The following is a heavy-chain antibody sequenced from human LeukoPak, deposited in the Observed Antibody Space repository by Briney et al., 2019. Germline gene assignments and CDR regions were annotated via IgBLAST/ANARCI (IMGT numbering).Heavy chain of an antibody. CDR2: ISGSGGST. CDR1: GFTFRSYA. Sequence: GGSLRLSCAASGFTFRSYAMRWVRQAPGKGLEGVAAISGSGGSTYYADSVKGRFTISRDNSKNTLYLQMNSLRAEDTAVYYCAKDYYGDYNFDYWGQGTLVTVSS. V-gene: IGHV3-23*01. CDR3: AKDYYGDYNFDY. D-gene: IGHD4-17*01. J-gene: IGHJ4*02.